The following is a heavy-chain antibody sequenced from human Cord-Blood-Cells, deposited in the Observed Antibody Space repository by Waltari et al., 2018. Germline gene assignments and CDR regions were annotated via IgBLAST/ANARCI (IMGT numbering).Heavy chain of an antibody. Sequence: LEWMGGIITIFGTANYAQKFKGRVTIPADESTSTAYMELSSLRSEDTAVYYCAGDGPRSITGNDAFAIWGQGTMVTVSS. J-gene: IGHJ3*02. D-gene: IGHD1-20*01. V-gene: IGHV1-69*01. CDR2: IITIFGTA. CDR3: AGDGPRSITGNDAFAI.